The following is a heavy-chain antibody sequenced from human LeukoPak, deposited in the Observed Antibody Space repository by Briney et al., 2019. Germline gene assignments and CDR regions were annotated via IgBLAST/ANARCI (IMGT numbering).Heavy chain of an antibody. D-gene: IGHD1-1*01. Sequence: PGGSLRLSCAASGSTFSSYGMHWVRQAPGKGLEWVAVIWYGGSNKYYADSVKGRFTISRDNSKNTLYLQMNSLRAEDTAVYYCARQYTHWNPFAGWDQGTLVTVSS. CDR1: GSTFSSYG. CDR3: ARQYTHWNPFAG. J-gene: IGHJ4*02. CDR2: IWYGGSNK. V-gene: IGHV3-33*08.